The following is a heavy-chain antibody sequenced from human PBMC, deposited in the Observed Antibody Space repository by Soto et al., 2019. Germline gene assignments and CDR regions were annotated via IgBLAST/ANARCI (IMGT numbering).Heavy chain of an antibody. J-gene: IGHJ2*01. Sequence: GKGLEWVAVISYDGSNKYYADSVKGRFTISRDNSKNTLYLQMNSLRAEDTAVYYFQAEDGIRAPVPVSAFLLNRSSDL. D-gene: IGHD1-26*01. CDR3: QAEDGIRAPVPVSAFLLNRSSDL. V-gene: IGHV3-30-3*01. CDR2: ISYDGSNK.